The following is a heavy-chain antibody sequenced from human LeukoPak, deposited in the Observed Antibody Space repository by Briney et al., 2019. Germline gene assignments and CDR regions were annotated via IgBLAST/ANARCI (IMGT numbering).Heavy chain of an antibody. Sequence: GGSLRLSCAASGFTFDDYAMHWVRQAPGKGLEWVSLISGDGGSTYADSVKGRFTISRDNSKNSLYLQMNSLRTEDTALYYCAKDYTMIGWGQGTMVTVSS. J-gene: IGHJ3*01. CDR1: GFTFDDYA. V-gene: IGHV3-43*02. CDR3: AKDYTMIG. CDR2: ISGDGGST. D-gene: IGHD3-22*01.